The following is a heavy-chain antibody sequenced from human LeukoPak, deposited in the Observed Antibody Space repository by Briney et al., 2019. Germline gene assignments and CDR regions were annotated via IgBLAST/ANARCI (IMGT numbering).Heavy chain of an antibody. V-gene: IGHV3-30*04. J-gene: IGHJ6*03. CDR3: ARDAVVLSPDYYYYMDV. CDR1: GFTFSSYA. D-gene: IGHD2-8*02. Sequence: PGRSLILSCAASGFTFSSYAMHWVRQAPGKGLEWVAVISYDGSNKYYADSVKGRFTISRDNSKNTLYLQMNSLRAEDTAVYYCARDAVVLSPDYYYYMDVWGKGTTVTVSS. CDR2: ISYDGSNK.